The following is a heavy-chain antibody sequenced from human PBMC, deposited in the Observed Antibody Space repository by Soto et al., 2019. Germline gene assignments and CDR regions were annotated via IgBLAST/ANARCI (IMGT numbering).Heavy chain of an antibody. D-gene: IGHD5-12*01. Sequence: GASVKVSCKASGYTFTSYAMHWVRQAPGQRLEWMGWINAGNGNTKYSQKFQGRVTITRDTSASTAYMELSSLRSDDTAVYYCVRVVAIPGYPDNWGQGTPVTVSS. V-gene: IGHV1-3*01. CDR3: VRVVAIPGYPDN. CDR2: INAGNGNT. J-gene: IGHJ4*02. CDR1: GYTFTSYA.